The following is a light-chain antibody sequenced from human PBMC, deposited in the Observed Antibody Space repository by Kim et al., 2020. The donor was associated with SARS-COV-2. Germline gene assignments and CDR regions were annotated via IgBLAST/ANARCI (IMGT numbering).Light chain of an antibody. CDR2: GRN. J-gene: IGLJ2*01. Sequence: SSELTQDPAVSVALGQTVRITCQGDSLRSYYASWYQQKPGQAPVLVIYGRNNRPSGIPDRFSGSTSGNTASLTITGAQAEDEADHYCKSRDSSGNVVFGGGTKVTVL. CDR3: KSRDSSGNVV. V-gene: IGLV3-19*01. CDR1: SLRSYY.